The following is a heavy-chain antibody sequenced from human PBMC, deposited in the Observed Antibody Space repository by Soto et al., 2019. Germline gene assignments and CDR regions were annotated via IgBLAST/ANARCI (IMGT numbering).Heavy chain of an antibody. V-gene: IGHV4-39*07. J-gene: IGHJ4*02. CDR1: GGSISSSSYY. CDR3: ARDLRGYSRYDYLDY. D-gene: IGHD5-12*01. Sequence: SETLSLTCTASGGSISSSSYYWGWIRQPPGKGLVWIGSIYYTGSSYYNPSLKSRVTISVDASKNQLSLRLASVTAADTAVYYCARDLRGYSRYDYLDYWGQGIPVTVSS. CDR2: IYYTGSS.